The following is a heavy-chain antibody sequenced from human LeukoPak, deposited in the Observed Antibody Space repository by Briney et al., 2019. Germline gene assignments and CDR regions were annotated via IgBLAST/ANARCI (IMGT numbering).Heavy chain of an antibody. CDR3: ARTIAISGPPSFDY. D-gene: IGHD3-3*02. V-gene: IGHV4-39*01. Sequence: ETQTLICTLSGGSISSSDYYWGRIRQPPGKGLEWIGSIYYSGSTYYNPSLRRRLTINVDTSKNQYSLKLSSVTAADTAVYYCARTIAISGPPSFDYWGRGTRDPVSS. CDR1: GGSISSSDYY. J-gene: IGHJ2*01. CDR2: IYYSGST.